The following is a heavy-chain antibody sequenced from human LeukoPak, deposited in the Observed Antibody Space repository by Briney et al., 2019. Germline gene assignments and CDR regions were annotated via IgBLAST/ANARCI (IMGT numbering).Heavy chain of an antibody. J-gene: IGHJ6*02. V-gene: IGHV4-59*01. CDR1: GGSISSYY. CDR3: ARENIYDSSGYYYSIGMDV. CDR2: IYYSGST. D-gene: IGHD3-22*01. Sequence: SETLSLTCTASGGSISSYYWSWIRQPPGKGLEWIGYIYYSGSTNYNPSLKSRVTISVDTSKNQFSLKLSSVTAADTAVYYCARENIYDSSGYYYSIGMDVWGQGTAVTVSS.